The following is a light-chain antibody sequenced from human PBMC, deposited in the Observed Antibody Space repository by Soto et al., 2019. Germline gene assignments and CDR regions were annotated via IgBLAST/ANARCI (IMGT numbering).Light chain of an antibody. J-gene: IGKJ1*01. CDR1: QSISSY. Sequence: DIQKTQSPSSLSASVGDRVTITCRASQSISSYLNWYQQKPGKAPKLLIYAASSLQSGVPSRFSGSGSGTDFTLTISSLQPEDFATYYCQQSYSTPPTFGQGTKVGIK. CDR3: QQSYSTPPT. V-gene: IGKV1-39*01. CDR2: AAS.